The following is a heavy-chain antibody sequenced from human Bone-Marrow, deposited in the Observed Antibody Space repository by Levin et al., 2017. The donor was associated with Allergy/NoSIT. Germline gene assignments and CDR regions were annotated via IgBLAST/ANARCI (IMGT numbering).Heavy chain of an antibody. V-gene: IGHV3-23*01. CDR3: AKVAMTTVTTSWFDP. CDR2: ISGSGGST. Sequence: GESLKISCAASGFTFSSYAMSWVRQAPGKGMEWVSAISGSGGSTYYADSVKGRFTISRDNSKNTLYLQMNSLRAEDTAVYYGAKVAMTTVTTSWFDPWGQGTLVTVSS. D-gene: IGHD4-17*01. J-gene: IGHJ5*02. CDR1: GFTFSSYA.